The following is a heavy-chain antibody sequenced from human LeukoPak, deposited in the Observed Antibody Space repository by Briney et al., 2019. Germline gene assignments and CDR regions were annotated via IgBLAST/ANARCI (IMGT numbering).Heavy chain of an antibody. CDR3: AKQRKEWEVPVEELIY. J-gene: IGHJ4*02. CDR2: ISGSGGST. CDR1: GFTFSSYA. Sequence: GGSLRLSCAASGFTFSSYAMSWVRQAPGKGLEWVSAISGSGGSTYYADSVKGRFTISRDNSKNTLYLQMNSLRAEDTAVYYCAKQRKEWEVPVEELIYWGQGTLVTVSS. D-gene: IGHD1-26*01. V-gene: IGHV3-23*01.